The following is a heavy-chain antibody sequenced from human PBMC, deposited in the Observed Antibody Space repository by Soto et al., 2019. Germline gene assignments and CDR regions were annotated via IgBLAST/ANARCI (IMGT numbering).Heavy chain of an antibody. CDR2: IYYSGST. CDR1: GGSINTYY. D-gene: IGHD6-6*01. V-gene: IGHV4-59*08. Sequence: PSETLSLTCTVSGGSINTYYWSWFRQPPGKGLEWIGYIYYSGSTTYNPSLKSRVAISLDTSKNQFSLRLNSVTAADTAVYYCARSSIEPRVFMYPFDSWGQGTLVTVSS. CDR3: ARSSIEPRVFMYPFDS. J-gene: IGHJ4*02.